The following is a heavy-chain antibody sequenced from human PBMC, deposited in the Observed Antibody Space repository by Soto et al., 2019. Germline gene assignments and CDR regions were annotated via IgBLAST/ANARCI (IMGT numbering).Heavy chain of an antibody. D-gene: IGHD2-2*01. Sequence: ASVKVSCKACGYTFSSYGISWVRQAPGQGLEWMGWISAYNGNTNYAQKLQGRVTMTTDTSTSTAYMELRSLTSDDTAVYYCARGRVSCSSASCYSYYGMHVWGQATTVTVSS. J-gene: IGHJ6*02. V-gene: IGHV1-18*04. CDR1: GYTFSSYG. CDR2: ISAYNGNT. CDR3: ARGRVSCSSASCYSYYGMHV.